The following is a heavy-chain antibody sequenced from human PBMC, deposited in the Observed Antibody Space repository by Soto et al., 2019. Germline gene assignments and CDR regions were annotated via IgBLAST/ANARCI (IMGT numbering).Heavy chain of an antibody. V-gene: IGHV1-18*01. Sequence: ASVKVSCKASGYTFTSYGISWVRQAPGQGLEWMGWISAYNGNTNYAQKLQGRVTMTTDTSTSTAYMELRGLRSDDTAVYYCARDSPVDIVATIPAYWGQGTLVTVYS. CDR1: GYTFTSYG. D-gene: IGHD5-12*01. J-gene: IGHJ4*02. CDR3: ARDSPVDIVATIPAY. CDR2: ISAYNGNT.